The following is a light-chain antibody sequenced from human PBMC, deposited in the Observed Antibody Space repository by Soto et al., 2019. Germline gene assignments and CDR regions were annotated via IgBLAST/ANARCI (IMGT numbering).Light chain of an antibody. CDR1: QGISSY. V-gene: IGKV1-8*01. Sequence: AIRMTQSPSSLSASTGDRVTITCRASQGISSYLAWYQQKPGKAPKLLIYAASTLQSGVPSRLSGSGSGTDFTITISCLQSEDFATYDCQQYYRYPGFTFGPGTKVDIK. CDR3: QQYYRYPGFT. J-gene: IGKJ3*01. CDR2: AAS.